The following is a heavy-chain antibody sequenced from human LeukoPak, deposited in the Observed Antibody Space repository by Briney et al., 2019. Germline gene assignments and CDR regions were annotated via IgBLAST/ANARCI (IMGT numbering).Heavy chain of an antibody. J-gene: IGHJ3*02. V-gene: IGHV4-39*07. CDR3: ARGTTVEEEDAFDI. D-gene: IGHD4-23*01. CDR2: IYYSGST. Sequence: SETLALTCTVSGGSISSSSYYWGWIRQPPGKGLEWIGSIYYSGSTYYNPSLKSRVTISVDTSKNQFSLKLSSVTAADTAVYYCARGTTVEEEDAFDIWGQGTMVTVSS. CDR1: GGSISSSSYY.